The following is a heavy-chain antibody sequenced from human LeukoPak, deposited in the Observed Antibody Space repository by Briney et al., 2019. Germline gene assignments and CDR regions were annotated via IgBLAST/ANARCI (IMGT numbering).Heavy chain of an antibody. CDR3: AKAIPVLYTIFGVGYFDY. Sequence: PGGSLRLSCAASGFTFSSFAMSWVRQAPGKGLEWVSTIVGSGDSTYYADSVKGRFTISRDNSKNTLYLQMNSLRAEDTAVYYCAKAIPVLYTIFGVGYFDYWGQGTLVTVSS. V-gene: IGHV3-23*01. D-gene: IGHD3-3*01. J-gene: IGHJ4*02. CDR1: GFTFSSFA. CDR2: IVGSGDST.